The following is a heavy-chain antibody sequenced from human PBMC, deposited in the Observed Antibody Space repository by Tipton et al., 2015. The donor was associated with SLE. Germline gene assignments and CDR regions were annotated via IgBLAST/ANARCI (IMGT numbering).Heavy chain of an antibody. D-gene: IGHD3-10*01. CDR3: AKGIDYGSGTPLDI. CDR2: IYYNEYP. Sequence: TLSLTCTVSGASINDHFWSWVRQPPGKALEWIGYIYYNEYPNYNPSLKSRVTISLDTSRNQVSLTLTSMTIADTALYYCAKGIDYGSGTPLDIWGQGTMVAVSS. V-gene: IGHV4-59*11. J-gene: IGHJ3*02. CDR1: GASINDHF.